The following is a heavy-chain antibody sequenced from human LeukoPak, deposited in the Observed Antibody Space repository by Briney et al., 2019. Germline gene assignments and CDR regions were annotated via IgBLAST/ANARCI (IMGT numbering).Heavy chain of an antibody. V-gene: IGHV4-4*02. CDR3: ARTKIVGATITSFDY. J-gene: IGHJ4*02. Sequence: SETLSLTCAVSAGSISSSNWWTWVRQPPGKGLEWIGEISDSGSTNYNPSLKSRVTMSVDKSKNQLSLKLSSVTAADTAVYYCARTKIVGATITSFDYWGQGTLVTVSS. CDR2: ISDSGST. D-gene: IGHD1-26*01. CDR1: AGSISSSNW.